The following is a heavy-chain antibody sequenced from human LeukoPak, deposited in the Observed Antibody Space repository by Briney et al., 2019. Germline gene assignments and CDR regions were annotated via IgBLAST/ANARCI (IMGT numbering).Heavy chain of an antibody. Sequence: SETLSLTCTVSGGSISNSNYYWAWVRQPPGKGLEWIGSIHYSGSTYYNPSLKSRVTISIDTSKNQFSLKLRSVTAADTAVYYCARDSYYDSSGHAPWGQGILVTVSS. CDR1: GGSISNSNYY. CDR3: ARDSYYDSSGHAP. V-gene: IGHV4-39*07. D-gene: IGHD3-22*01. CDR2: IHYSGST. J-gene: IGHJ5*02.